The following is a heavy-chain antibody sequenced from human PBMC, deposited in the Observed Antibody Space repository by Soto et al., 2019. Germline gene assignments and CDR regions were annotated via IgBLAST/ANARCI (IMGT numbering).Heavy chain of an antibody. CDR2: ISWNSGSI. CDR3: ATEIAVAHAFDI. Sequence: EVQLVESGGGLVQPGRSLRLSCAASGFTFDDYAMHWVRQAPGKGLEWVSGISWNSGSIGYADSVKGRFTISRDNAKNSLYLQMNSLRAEDTALYYCATEIAVAHAFDIWGQGTMVTVSS. CDR1: GFTFDDYA. J-gene: IGHJ3*02. V-gene: IGHV3-9*01. D-gene: IGHD6-19*01.